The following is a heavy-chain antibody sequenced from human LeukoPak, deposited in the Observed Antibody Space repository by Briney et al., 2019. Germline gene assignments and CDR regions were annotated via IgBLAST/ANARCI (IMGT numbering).Heavy chain of an antibody. D-gene: IGHD6-13*01. CDR2: MYPADSDI. CDR3: AAAAPNTAGWHY. V-gene: IGHV5-51*01. Sequence: GESLKISCKGSGYNFPSYWIGWVRQMPGKGLEWTGIMYPADSDIRYSPSFQGQVTIPADKSISTAFLQWASLKASDTAMYYCAAAAPNTAGWHYWGQGTLVTVSS. CDR1: GYNFPSYW. J-gene: IGHJ4*02.